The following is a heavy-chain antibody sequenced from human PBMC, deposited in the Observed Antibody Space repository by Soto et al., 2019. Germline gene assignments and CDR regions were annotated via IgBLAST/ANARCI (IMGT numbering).Heavy chain of an antibody. CDR1: GGTFSSYA. Sequence: QVQLVQSGAEVKKPGSSVKVSCKASGGTFSSYAISWVRQAPGQGPEWMGGIIPMVGTANYAQKFQGRVTITADKSTRTAYMELSSLRSEDTAVYYCASLDYGDYRQNAFDIWGQGTMVTVSS. D-gene: IGHD4-17*01. V-gene: IGHV1-69*06. J-gene: IGHJ3*02. CDR2: IIPMVGTA. CDR3: ASLDYGDYRQNAFDI.